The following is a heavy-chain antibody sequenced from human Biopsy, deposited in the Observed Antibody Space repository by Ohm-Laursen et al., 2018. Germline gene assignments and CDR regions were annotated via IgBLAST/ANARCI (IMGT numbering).Heavy chain of an antibody. V-gene: IGHV3-9*01. CDR3: AKDTFADLRGPSGWYGVDY. J-gene: IGHJ4*02. CDR2: ISWNSNNI. Sequence: RSLRLSCTASGFTFNDYAMHGVRQAPGKGLEWVSGISWNSNNIVYADSVKGRFTISRDNARNSLYLQIKSLRTEDTAFYYCAKDTFADLRGPSGWYGVDYWGQGTMVTVSS. CDR1: GFTFNDYA. D-gene: IGHD6-19*01.